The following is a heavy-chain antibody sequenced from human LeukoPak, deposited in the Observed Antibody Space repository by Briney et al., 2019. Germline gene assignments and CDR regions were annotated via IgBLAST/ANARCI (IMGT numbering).Heavy chain of an antibody. Sequence: GASVKVSCKASGYTFTSYYMHWVRQAPGQGLEWMGIINPSGGSTSYAQKFQGRVTMTRDMSTSTVYMELSSLRSEDTAVYYCARESLGSVDPRGYSTTVSQDVWGKGTTVTISS. J-gene: IGHJ6*04. CDR1: GYTFTSYY. CDR3: ARESLGSVDPRGYSTTVSQDV. D-gene: IGHD4-17*01. CDR2: INPSGGST. V-gene: IGHV1-46*01.